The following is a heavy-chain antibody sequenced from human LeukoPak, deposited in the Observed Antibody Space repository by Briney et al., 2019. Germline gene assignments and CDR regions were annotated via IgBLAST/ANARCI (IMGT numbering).Heavy chain of an antibody. V-gene: IGHV3-30*02. CDR3: AKGVRGSYYDDAFDI. CDR1: GFTFSSYG. D-gene: IGHD1-26*01. Sequence: PGGSLRLSCAASGFTFSSYGMHWVRQAPGKGLEWVAFIRYDGSNKYNADSVKGRFTISRDNSKNTLYLQMNSLRAEDTAVYYGAKGVRGSYYDDAFDIWGQGTMVTVSS. J-gene: IGHJ3*02. CDR2: IRYDGSNK.